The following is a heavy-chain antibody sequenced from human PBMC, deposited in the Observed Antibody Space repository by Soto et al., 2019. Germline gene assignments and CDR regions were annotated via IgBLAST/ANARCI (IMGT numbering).Heavy chain of an antibody. CDR1: GFTFSSYA. CDR2: ISGSGGST. J-gene: IGHJ5*02. CDR3: AKDVPYSGSWYNWFDP. V-gene: IGHV3-23*01. D-gene: IGHD6-13*01. Sequence: GGSLRLSCAASGFTFSSYAMSWVRRAPGKGLEWVSAISGSGGSTYYADSVKGRFTISRDNSKNTLYLQMNSLRAEDTAVYYCAKDVPYSGSWYNWFDPWGQGTLVTVSS.